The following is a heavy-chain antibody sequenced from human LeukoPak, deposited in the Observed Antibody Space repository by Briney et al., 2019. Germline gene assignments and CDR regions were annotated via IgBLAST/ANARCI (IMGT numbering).Heavy chain of an antibody. CDR1: GYTFTSYG. Sequence: ASVKVSCKASGYTFTSYGISWVRQAPGQGLEWMGWISAYNGNTNYAQKLQGRVTMTTDTSTSTAYMELRSLRSDDTAAYYCARPLAAEGWFDPWGQGTLVTVSS. D-gene: IGHD6-13*01. J-gene: IGHJ5*02. CDR2: ISAYNGNT. CDR3: ARPLAAEGWFDP. V-gene: IGHV1-18*01.